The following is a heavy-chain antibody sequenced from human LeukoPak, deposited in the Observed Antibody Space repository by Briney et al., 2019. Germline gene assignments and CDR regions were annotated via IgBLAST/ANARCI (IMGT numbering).Heavy chain of an antibody. V-gene: IGHV3-43D*03. D-gene: IGHD2-15*01. J-gene: IGHJ4*02. Sequence: GGSLRLSCAASGFTFSSYAMYWVRQAPEKGLEWVSLISWDGGSTYYADSVKGRFTISRDNSKNSLYLQMNSLRAEDTALYYCAKDIREGEVGAADYWGQGTLVTVSS. CDR2: ISWDGGST. CDR1: GFTFSSYA. CDR3: AKDIREGEVGAADY.